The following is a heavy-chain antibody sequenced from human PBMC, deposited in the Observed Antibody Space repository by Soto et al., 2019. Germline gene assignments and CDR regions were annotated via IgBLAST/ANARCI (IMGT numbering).Heavy chain of an antibody. V-gene: IGHV3-30*18. CDR2: ISSDGSIK. Sequence: QVQLVESGGGVVQPGRSLRLSCAVSGFTFSTFGMHWVRQAPGKELEWVAVISSDGSIKYYVDSVKGRFTISRDNSKNPLYLQMNSLRAEDTAVYYCAKDRPYIGSYWGQGTLVTVSS. CDR3: AKDRPYIGSY. J-gene: IGHJ4*02. D-gene: IGHD1-26*01. CDR1: GFTFSTFG.